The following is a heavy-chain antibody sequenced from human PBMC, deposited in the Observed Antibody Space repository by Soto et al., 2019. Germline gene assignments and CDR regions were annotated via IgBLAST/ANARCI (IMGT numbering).Heavy chain of an antibody. J-gene: IGHJ5*02. V-gene: IGHV1-69*13. CDR3: ASKRDSCGYGWFDP. D-gene: IGHD5-18*01. CDR2: IIPIFGTA. Sequence: SVKVSCKASGGTFSSYAISWVRQAPGQGLEWMGGIIPIFGTANYAQKFQGRVTITADESTSTAYMELSSLRSEDTAVYYCASKRDSCGYGWFDPWGQGTLVTVSS. CDR1: GGTFSSYA.